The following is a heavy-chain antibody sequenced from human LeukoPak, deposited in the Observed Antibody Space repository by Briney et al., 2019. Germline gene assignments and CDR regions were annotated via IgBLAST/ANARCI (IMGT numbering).Heavy chain of an antibody. Sequence: GGSLRLSCAASGLTVSTNYISWVRQAPGKGLEWVSIIQSGGSTYYGDSVKSRFIISRDNSKNTVYLQMNILRAEDTAVYYCARADRALAGTFRGFDYWGQGTLVTVSS. CDR2: IQSGGST. D-gene: IGHD6-19*01. V-gene: IGHV3-53*01. J-gene: IGHJ4*02. CDR3: ARADRALAGTFRGFDY. CDR1: GLTVSTNY.